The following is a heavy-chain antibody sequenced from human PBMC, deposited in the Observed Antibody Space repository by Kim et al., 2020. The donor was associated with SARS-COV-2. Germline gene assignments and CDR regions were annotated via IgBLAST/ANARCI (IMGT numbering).Heavy chain of an antibody. Sequence: GGSLRLSCAASGFSFSNYWMSWVRQAPGKGLEWVANIKQDGSENYYVDSVKGRFTISRDNAKNSLCLQMNSLRAEDTAVYYCARARSGAFDIWGQGTMVTVSS. J-gene: IGHJ3*02. CDR2: IKQDGSEN. CDR3: ARARSGAFDI. V-gene: IGHV3-7*01. CDR1: GFSFSNYW.